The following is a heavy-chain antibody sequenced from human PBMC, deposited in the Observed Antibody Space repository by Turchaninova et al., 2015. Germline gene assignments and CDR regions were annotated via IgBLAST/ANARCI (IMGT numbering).Heavy chain of an antibody. CDR3: ARRADDYYFDT. CDR1: GYTFGNYW. D-gene: IGHD2-21*02. V-gene: IGHV5-51*01. Sequence: EVQMLQSGDEVKKPGESLKISCKGSGYTFGNYWIAWVRQMPGTGLEWMGIIYPRDSDTRYSPSFRGQVTISVDWSIDTAFLQWGSLRASDTAIYYCARRADDYYFDTWGQGTLVTVSS. J-gene: IGHJ4*02. CDR2: IYPRDSDT.